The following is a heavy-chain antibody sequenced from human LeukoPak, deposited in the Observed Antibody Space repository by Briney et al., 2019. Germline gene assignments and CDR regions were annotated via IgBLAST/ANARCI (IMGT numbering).Heavy chain of an antibody. D-gene: IGHD3-22*01. CDR1: GGTFSSYA. Sequence: GASVKVSCKASGGTFSSYAISWVRQAPGQGLEWMGRIIPILGIANYAQKFQGRVTITADKSTSTAYMELSSLRSEDTAVYYCARASYYYDSSGYYGDYWGHGTLVTVSS. J-gene: IGHJ4*01. V-gene: IGHV1-69*04. CDR2: IIPILGIA. CDR3: ARASYYYDSSGYYGDY.